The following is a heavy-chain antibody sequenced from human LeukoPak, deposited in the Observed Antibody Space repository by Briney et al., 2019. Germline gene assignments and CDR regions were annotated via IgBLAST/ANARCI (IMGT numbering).Heavy chain of an antibody. V-gene: IGHV3-15*01. CDR1: GFTFSNAW. CDR2: IKSKTDGGTT. CDR3: TTGVSSSSWYFTFSQGPPHIDY. J-gene: IGHJ4*02. D-gene: IGHD6-13*01. Sequence: PGGSLRLSCAASGFTFSNAWMSWVRQAPGKGLGWVGRIKSKTDGGTTDYAAPVKGRFTISRDDSKNTLYLQMNSLKTEDTAVYYCTTGVSSSSWYFTFSQGPPHIDYWGQGTLVTVSS.